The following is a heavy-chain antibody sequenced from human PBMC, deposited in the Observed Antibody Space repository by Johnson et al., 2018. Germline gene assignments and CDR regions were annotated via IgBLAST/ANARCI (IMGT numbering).Heavy chain of an antibody. Sequence: QVQLVQSGGGLVKXGGPLRLSCAASGFTFSDYYMTWIRQVPGKGLEWVSYISSTGGTRHYADSVKGRLPISRDNAKNSLYLQMNRLRADDTAVYYCSTSNGGNSVYYYMDVWGKGTTVTVSS. CDR2: ISSTGGTR. J-gene: IGHJ6*03. D-gene: IGHD4-23*01. V-gene: IGHV3-11*04. CDR1: GFTFSDYY. CDR3: STSNGGNSVYYYMDV.